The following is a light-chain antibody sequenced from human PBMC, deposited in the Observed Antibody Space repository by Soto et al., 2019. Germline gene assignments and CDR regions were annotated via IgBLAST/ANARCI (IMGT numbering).Light chain of an antibody. CDR2: EVI. V-gene: IGLV2-8*01. J-gene: IGLJ1*01. CDR3: SSYAGSNTPYV. CDR1: SSDVGGYNY. Sequence: QSVLTQPPSASGSPGQSVTISCTGTSSDVGGYNYVSWYQQHPGKAPKLLIYEVIKRPSGVPDRFSASRSGNTASLTVSGRQAEDEADYYCSSYAGSNTPYVFGTGTKVTVL.